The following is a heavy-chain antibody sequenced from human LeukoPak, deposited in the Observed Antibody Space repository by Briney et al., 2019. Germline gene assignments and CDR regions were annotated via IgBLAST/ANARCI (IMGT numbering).Heavy chain of an antibody. J-gene: IGHJ5*02. Sequence: GASVKVSCKASGYTFTGYYMHWVRQAPGQGLEWMGWINPNSGGTNYAQKFQGRVTMTRDTSISTPYMELSRLRSDDTAVYYCARASYGGSQGEYNWFDPWGQGTLVTVSS. V-gene: IGHV1-2*02. CDR3: ARASYGGSQGEYNWFDP. D-gene: IGHD4-23*01. CDR1: GYTFTGYY. CDR2: INPNSGGT.